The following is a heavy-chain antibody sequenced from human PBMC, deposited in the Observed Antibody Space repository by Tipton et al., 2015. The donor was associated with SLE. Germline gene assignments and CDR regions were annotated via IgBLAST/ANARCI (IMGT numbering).Heavy chain of an antibody. CDR3: ARGTAEGWYFDL. CDR2: IYYSGST. J-gene: IGHJ2*01. Sequence: LRLSCTVSGGSISSHYWSWIRQPPGKGLEWIGYIYYSGSTNYNPSLKSRVTISVDTSKNQFSLNLSSVTAADTAVYYCARGTAEGWYFDLWGRGTLVTVSS. CDR1: GGSISSHY. V-gene: IGHV4-59*11. D-gene: IGHD1-1*01.